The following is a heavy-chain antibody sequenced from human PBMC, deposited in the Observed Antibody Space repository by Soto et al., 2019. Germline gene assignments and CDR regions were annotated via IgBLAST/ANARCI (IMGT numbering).Heavy chain of an antibody. J-gene: IGHJ5*02. CDR2: IIPIFGTA. Sequence: QVQLVQSGAEVKKPGSSVKVSCKASGGTFSSYAISWVRQAPGQGLEWMGGIIPIFGTANYAQKFQGRVTITADESTSTAYMELSSLRSEDTAVYYCAHRDVWTVAEVWYNWFDPWGQGTMVTVSS. CDR1: GGTFSSYA. CDR3: AHRDVWTVAEVWYNWFDP. V-gene: IGHV1-69*01. D-gene: IGHD2-15*01.